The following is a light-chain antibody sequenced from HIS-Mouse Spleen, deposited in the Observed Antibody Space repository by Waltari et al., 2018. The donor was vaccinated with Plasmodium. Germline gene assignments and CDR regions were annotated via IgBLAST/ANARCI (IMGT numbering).Light chain of an antibody. CDR1: SSDVGSYNL. J-gene: IGLJ3*02. CDR3: CSYAGSSTWV. V-gene: IGLV2-23*01. Sequence: QSALTQPASVSGSPGQSITISCPGTSSDVGSYNLFSCYQQHPGQAPKLMIDEGSKRPSGVSNRFSGSKSGNTASLTISGLQAEDEADYYCCSYAGSSTWVFGGGTKLTVL. CDR2: EGS.